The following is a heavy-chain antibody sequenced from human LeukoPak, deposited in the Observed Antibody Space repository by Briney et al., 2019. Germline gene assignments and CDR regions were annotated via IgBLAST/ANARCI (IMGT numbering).Heavy chain of an antibody. CDR1: GGSISSSPYY. J-gene: IGHJ4*02. CDR2: VYYSGST. D-gene: IGHD3-9*01. Sequence: SETLSLTCTVSGGSISSSPYYWVWIRQPPGKGLEWIGSVYYSGSTSYNPPLKSRVTISVDTSKNQFSLKLNSVTAADTAVYYCARPLTGYSYFDYWGQGTLVTVSS. V-gene: IGHV4-39*01. CDR3: ARPLTGYSYFDY.